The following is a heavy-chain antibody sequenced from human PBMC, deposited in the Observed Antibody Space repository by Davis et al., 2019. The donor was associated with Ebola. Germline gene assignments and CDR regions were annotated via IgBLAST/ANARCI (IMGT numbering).Heavy chain of an antibody. D-gene: IGHD1-26*01. CDR2: VSSTGTT. Sequence: SETLSLTCTVSGDSVNSGHFYWSWIRQPPGKGLEWIGYVSSTGTTSYNPSLESRVTTSVDTSKNQFSLKVTSVTAADTAKYYCARGSLLGIRSLAYFDYWGQGVLVTVSS. CDR1: GDSVNSGHFY. V-gene: IGHV4-61*01. CDR3: ARGSLLGIRSLAYFDY. J-gene: IGHJ4*02.